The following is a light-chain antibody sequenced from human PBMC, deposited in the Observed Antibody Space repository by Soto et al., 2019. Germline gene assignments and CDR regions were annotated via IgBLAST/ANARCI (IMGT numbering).Light chain of an antibody. CDR2: GAY. Sequence: EIVMTQSPATLSVSPGERVTLSCRASQSLSSDLAWYQHKPGQPPRLLIYGAYTRAAGISARFMGSGSGTEFTLTISSLQSEDFALYYCQHYSTWPWTFGQGTKVEI. CDR3: QHYSTWPWT. V-gene: IGKV3-15*01. J-gene: IGKJ1*01. CDR1: QSLSSD.